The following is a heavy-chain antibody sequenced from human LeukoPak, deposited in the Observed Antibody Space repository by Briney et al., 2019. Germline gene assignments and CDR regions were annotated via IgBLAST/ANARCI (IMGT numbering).Heavy chain of an antibody. J-gene: IGHJ2*01. CDR3: ARGSDCSGGSCYSYWYFDL. CDR2: INSDGSST. Sequence: PGGSLRLSCAASGFTFSLYGMHWVRQAPGKGLVWVSRINSDGSSTSYADSVKGRFTISGDNAKNTLYLQMSSLRAEDTAMYYCARGSDCSGGSCYSYWYFDLWGRGTLVTVSS. CDR1: GFTFSLYG. D-gene: IGHD2-15*01. V-gene: IGHV3-74*01.